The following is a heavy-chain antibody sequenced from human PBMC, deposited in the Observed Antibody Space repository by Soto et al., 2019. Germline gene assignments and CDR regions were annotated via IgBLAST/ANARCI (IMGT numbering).Heavy chain of an antibody. Sequence: EVLLVESGGGLVQPGGSLRLSCAASGFTFSNYWMHWVRQAPGKGLVWVSRINFEGTTTHYADSVKGRFTISRDNAKNTLYLQVNSLGDEDTAVYRCATGVRRNYHFDYWGQGTLVTVSS. J-gene: IGHJ4*02. CDR1: GFTFSNYW. D-gene: IGHD1-7*01. V-gene: IGHV3-74*01. CDR3: ATGVRRNYHFDY. CDR2: INFEGTTT.